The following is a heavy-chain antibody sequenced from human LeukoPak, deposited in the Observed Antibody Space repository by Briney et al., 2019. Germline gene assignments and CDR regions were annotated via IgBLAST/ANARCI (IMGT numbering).Heavy chain of an antibody. CDR1: GFTFSGNY. Sequence: GGSLRLSCAASGFTFSGNYMSWVRQAPGKGLEWVSVIYSGASTYYADSVKGRFTLFRDNSKNTVYLQMNSLRVEDTAVYYCARGSGLSDWGQGTLVTVSS. J-gene: IGHJ4*02. CDR3: ARGSGLSD. D-gene: IGHD3-16*02. CDR2: IYSGAST. V-gene: IGHV3-53*01.